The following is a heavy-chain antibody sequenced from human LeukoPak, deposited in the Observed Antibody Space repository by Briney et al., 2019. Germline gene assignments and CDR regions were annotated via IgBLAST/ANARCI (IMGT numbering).Heavy chain of an antibody. CDR3: ASYYNVVFDY. CDR1: GGSFSGYY. V-gene: IGHV4-34*01. Sequence: SETLSLTCAVYGGSFSGYYWSWIRQPPGEGLEWIGEINHSGSTNYNPSLKSRVTISVDTSKNQFSLKLSSVTAADTAVYYCASYYNVVFDYWGQGTLVTVSS. J-gene: IGHJ4*02. D-gene: IGHD3-10*01. CDR2: INHSGST.